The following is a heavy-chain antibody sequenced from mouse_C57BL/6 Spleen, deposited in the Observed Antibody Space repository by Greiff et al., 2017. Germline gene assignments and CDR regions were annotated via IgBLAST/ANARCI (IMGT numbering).Heavy chain of an antibody. J-gene: IGHJ3*01. CDR1: GYSFTSYY. V-gene: IGHV1-66*01. CDR3: ARSRSLLRGFAY. CDR2: IYPGSGNT. Sequence: QVQLQQSGPELVKPGASVKISCKASGYSFTSYYIHWVKQRPGQGLEWIGWIYPGSGNTKYNEKFKGKATLTADTSSSTAYMQLSSLTSEDSAVYYCARSRSLLRGFAYWGQGTLVTVSA. D-gene: IGHD1-1*01.